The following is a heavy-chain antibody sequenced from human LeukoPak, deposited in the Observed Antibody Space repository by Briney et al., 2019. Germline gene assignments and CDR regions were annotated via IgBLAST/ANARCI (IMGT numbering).Heavy chain of an antibody. Sequence: GGSLRLSCAASGFTFSSYAMSWVRQAPGKGLEWVSAVSGSGGSTYYADSVKGQFTISRDNSKNTLYLQMNSLRAEDTAVYYCAKSAGPQEQYYFDYWGQGTLVTVSS. J-gene: IGHJ4*02. CDR2: VSGSGGST. V-gene: IGHV3-23*01. CDR1: GFTFSSYA. CDR3: AKSAGPQEQYYFDY. D-gene: IGHD6-19*01.